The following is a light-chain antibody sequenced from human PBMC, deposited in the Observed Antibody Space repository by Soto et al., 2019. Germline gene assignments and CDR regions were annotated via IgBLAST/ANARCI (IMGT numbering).Light chain of an antibody. Sequence: QSVLTQPASVSGSPGQSITISCTGTSSDVGSFNFVSWYQQHPGKAPKLMIYEDTKRPSGVSNRFSGSKSGNTASLTISGLQAEDEADYYCCSYAASSTFDVLFGGGTKVTVL. V-gene: IGLV2-23*02. CDR3: CSYAASSTFDVL. CDR1: SSDVGSFNF. J-gene: IGLJ2*01. CDR2: EDT.